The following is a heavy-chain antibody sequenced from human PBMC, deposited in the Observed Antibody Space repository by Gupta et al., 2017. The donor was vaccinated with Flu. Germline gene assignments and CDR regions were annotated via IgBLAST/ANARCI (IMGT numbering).Heavy chain of an antibody. Sequence: DYLCMAWVRQAPGKALEGGSGINWNGGTTTDAESVKGRFTSYRDSAKNYVYLKMNSLRGEDSALYRGARARGYQGLLPFDVWGQGTVVTVSS. J-gene: IGHJ3*01. CDR1: DYLC. D-gene: IGHD5-12*01. CDR3: ARARGYQGLLPFDV. V-gene: IGHV3-20*01. CDR2: INWNGGTT.